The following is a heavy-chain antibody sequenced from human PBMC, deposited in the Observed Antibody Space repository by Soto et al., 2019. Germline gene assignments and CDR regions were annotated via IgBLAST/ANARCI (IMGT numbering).Heavy chain of an antibody. CDR2: LILVFDIA. CDR1: GVTFTSYT. J-gene: IGHJ4*02. CDR3: ARSLGRHPSESPRGHSFGAGSLFPFDH. D-gene: IGHD2-15*01. Sequence: GASVQGSCKASGVTFTSYTVYWAGHATGQGRAWVGGLILVFDIANYAERFRGRGMITADEASNTASMELSSLTSADTAVYFSARSLGRHPSESPRGHSFGAGSLFPFDHWGQGTLVTVSS. V-gene: IGHV1-69*13.